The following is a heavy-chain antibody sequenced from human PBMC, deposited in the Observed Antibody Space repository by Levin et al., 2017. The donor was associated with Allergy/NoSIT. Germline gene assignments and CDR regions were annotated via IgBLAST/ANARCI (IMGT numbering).Heavy chain of an antibody. CDR1: GYTFTDYY. D-gene: IGHD2/OR15-2a*01. V-gene: IGHV1-2*02. CDR3: ATEKGGRTTNTFKGRDV. CDR2: INSNSSGT. Sequence: ASVKVSCKASGYTFTDYYMHWVRQAPGQGLEWMGWINSNSSGTNYAQKFQGRVTMSRDTSISTAYLELRRLRSDDTAVYYCATEKGGRTTNTFKGRDVGGQGTTVTVSS. J-gene: IGHJ6*02.